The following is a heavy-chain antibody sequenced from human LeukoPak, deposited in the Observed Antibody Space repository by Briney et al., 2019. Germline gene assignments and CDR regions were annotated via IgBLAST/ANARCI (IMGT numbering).Heavy chain of an antibody. CDR3: AYCRRNVHYYMDV. J-gene: IGHJ6*03. V-gene: IGHV4-4*09. D-gene: IGHD1-1*01. CDR1: GGSLASKY. CDR2: IYTSGST. Sequence: PETLSLTCSLSGGSLASKYWSWIRPPPGRGLEWIGYIYTSGSTNFNPSLRRRVAMSIDTSKNQFSLNVYSVTAADTAVYYCAYCRRNVHYYMDVWGKGTTVIVSS.